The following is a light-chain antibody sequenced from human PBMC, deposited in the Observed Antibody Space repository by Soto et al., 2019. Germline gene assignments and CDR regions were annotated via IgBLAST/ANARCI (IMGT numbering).Light chain of an antibody. CDR3: QQYNTYPYS. Sequence: DIQMTQSPSTLSASVGDRVNSTCRASQSVSNWLAWFQQKPGKAPNLLIHDASSLESGVPSRFSGSGSGTEFTLTINTLRPDDFATYYCQQYNTYPYSFGQGTKLEI. CDR1: QSVSNW. CDR2: DAS. V-gene: IGKV1-5*01. J-gene: IGKJ2*03.